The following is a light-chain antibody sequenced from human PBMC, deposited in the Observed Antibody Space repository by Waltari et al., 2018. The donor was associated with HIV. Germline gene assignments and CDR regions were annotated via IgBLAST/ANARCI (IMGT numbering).Light chain of an antibody. V-gene: IGLV2-8*01. Sequence: QSALPPPPSASGSPRQPVTFPSPAPRRQVAAYNFVSRYHHPPGQAPQLIIYGVTLRPSGVPERFSGSKSGNTASLTVSGLQADDEADYYCSSYAGPNHLLFGGGTRLTVL. J-gene: IGLJ2*01. CDR1: RRQVAAYNF. CDR2: GVT. CDR3: SSYAGPNHLL.